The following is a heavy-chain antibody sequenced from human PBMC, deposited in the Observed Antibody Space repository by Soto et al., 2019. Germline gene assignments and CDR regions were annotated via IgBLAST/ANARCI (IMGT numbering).Heavy chain of an antibody. CDR2: ISHTGTT. D-gene: IGHD2-2*01. CDR3: PSVPSSRDEYFDY. CDR1: GDSISGSQW. V-gene: IGHV4-4*02. Sequence: PSETLSRTCAVSGDSISGSQWWSWVRLPPGKGLEWIGEISHTGTTNYNPSLKSRVTMSVDKPKNQFSLNLTSVTAADTAVYYWPSVPSSRDEYFDYWGQGTVVTVSS. J-gene: IGHJ4*02.